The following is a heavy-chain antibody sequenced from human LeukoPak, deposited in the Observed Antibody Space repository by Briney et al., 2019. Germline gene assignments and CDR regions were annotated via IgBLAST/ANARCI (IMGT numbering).Heavy chain of an antibody. V-gene: IGHV4-59*01. CDR2: IYYSGST. Sequence: SETLSLTCTVSGGSISTYYWSWIRQPPGKGLEWIGYIYYSGSTNYNPSLKSRVTISVDTSKNQFSLKLSSVTAADTAVYYCARVTKSVTKGFYFDYWGQGTLVTVSS. D-gene: IGHD4-17*01. CDR3: ARVTKSVTKGFYFDY. CDR1: GGSISTYY. J-gene: IGHJ4*02.